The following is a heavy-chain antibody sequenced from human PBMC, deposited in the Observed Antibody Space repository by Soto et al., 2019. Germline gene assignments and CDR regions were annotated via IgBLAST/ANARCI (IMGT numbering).Heavy chain of an antibody. Sequence: SETLSLTCAVYGGSFSGYYWSWIRQPPGKGLEWIGEINHSGSTNCNPSLKSRVTISVDTSKNQFSLKLSSVTAADTAVYYCAIRTTVTTGFMDVWGKGTTVTVSS. CDR1: GGSFSGYY. V-gene: IGHV4-34*01. CDR2: INHSGST. CDR3: AIRTTVTTGFMDV. D-gene: IGHD4-4*01. J-gene: IGHJ6*03.